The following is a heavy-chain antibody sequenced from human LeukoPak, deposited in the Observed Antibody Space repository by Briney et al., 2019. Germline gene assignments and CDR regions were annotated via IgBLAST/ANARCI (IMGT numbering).Heavy chain of an antibody. V-gene: IGHV4-59*01. J-gene: IGHJ4*02. Sequence: SETLSLTCTVSNGSISSYDWSWIRQPPGKGREGIGYIYYSWTTNYNPSRKSRVTISVDTSKNQFSLKVSSVTAADPAVYYCASLRDNNFDFWGQGTLVTVSS. CDR1: NGSISSYD. CDR3: ASLRDNNFDF. CDR2: IYYSWTT. D-gene: IGHD5-24*01.